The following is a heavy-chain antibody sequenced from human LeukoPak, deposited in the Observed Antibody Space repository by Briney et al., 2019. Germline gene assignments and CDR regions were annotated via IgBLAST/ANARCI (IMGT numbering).Heavy chain of an antibody. J-gene: IGHJ6*03. V-gene: IGHV4-59*12. CDR2: IYYSGST. Sequence: SETLSLTCTVSGGSISSYYWSWLRQPPGKGLEWIGYIYYSGSTNYNPSLKSRVTISVDTSKNQFSLKLSSVTAADTAVYYCARGGVMDYYYYYMDVWGKGTTVTVSS. CDR3: ARGGVMDYYYYYMDV. CDR1: GGSISSYY. D-gene: IGHD2-21*01.